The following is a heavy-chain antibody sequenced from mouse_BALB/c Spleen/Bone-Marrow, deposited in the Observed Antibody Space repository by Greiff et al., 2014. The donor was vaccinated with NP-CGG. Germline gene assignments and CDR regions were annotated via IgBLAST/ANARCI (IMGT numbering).Heavy chain of an antibody. CDR2: INPSTGYT. CDR1: GYTFTSYW. V-gene: IGHV1-7*01. D-gene: IGHD2-14*01. J-gene: IGHJ2*01. Sequence: VQLQESGAELAKPGASVKMSCKASGYTFTSYWMHWVKQRPGQGLEWIGYINPSTGYTEYNQKFKDKATLTADKSSSTAYMQLSSLTSEDSAVDYCARHYRAWFDYWGQGTTLTVSS. CDR3: ARHYRAWFDY.